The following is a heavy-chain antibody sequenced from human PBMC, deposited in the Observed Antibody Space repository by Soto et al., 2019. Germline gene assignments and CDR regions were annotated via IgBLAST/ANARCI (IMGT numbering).Heavy chain of an antibody. CDR1: GGTFSSYT. CDR3: ARGHGYNGAHFDY. V-gene: IGHV1-69*01. Sequence: QMQLVQSGAEVKKPGSSVKVSCKTSGGTFSSYTLTWVRQAPGQGLEWMGGIITIFGTGNYAQKFQGRVTITADESTSTAYMELGSLRSEDTAVYYCARGHGYNGAHFDYWGQGTLVTVSS. J-gene: IGHJ4*02. D-gene: IGHD6-25*01. CDR2: IITIFGTG.